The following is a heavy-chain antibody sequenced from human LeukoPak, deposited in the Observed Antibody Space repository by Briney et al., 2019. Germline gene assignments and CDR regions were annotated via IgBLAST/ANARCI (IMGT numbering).Heavy chain of an antibody. CDR2: INHSGGT. D-gene: IGHD3-3*01. J-gene: IGHJ6*03. V-gene: IGHV4-34*01. CDR3: ARENAFWSTYYYYYMDV. CDR1: GFTFSSYS. Sequence: PGGSLRLSCAASGFTFSSYSMNWVRQPPGKGLEWIGEINHSGGTNYNPSLKSRVTISVDTSKNQFSLKLSSVTAADTAVYYCARENAFWSTYYYYYMDVWGKGTTVTVSS.